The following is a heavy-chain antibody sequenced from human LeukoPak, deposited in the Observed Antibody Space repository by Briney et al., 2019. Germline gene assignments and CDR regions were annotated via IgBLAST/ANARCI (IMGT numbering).Heavy chain of an antibody. Sequence: SETLSLTCSVSGYSISSGYYWGWIRQPPGKGLEYIGNIYHSGSTYYSPSLKSRVTISVDTSRNQFSLKVYSVTAADPAVYFCARRVTTVTTSWFDPWGQGTLVTVSS. V-gene: IGHV4-38-2*02. D-gene: IGHD4-11*01. CDR3: ARRVTTVTTSWFDP. CDR1: GYSISSGYY. CDR2: IYHSGST. J-gene: IGHJ5*02.